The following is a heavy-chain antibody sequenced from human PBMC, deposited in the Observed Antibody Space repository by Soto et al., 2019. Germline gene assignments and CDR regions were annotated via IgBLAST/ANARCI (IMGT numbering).Heavy chain of an antibody. CDR1: GFTFSSYA. Sequence: GGSLRLSCAASGFTFSSYAMHWVRQAPGKGLEWVAVISYDGSNKYYAEPVKGRFTISRDNSKNTLYLQMNSLRAEDTAVYYCAREPYDSSGYSRAHYYYYYGMDVWGQGTTVTVSS. J-gene: IGHJ6*02. CDR2: ISYDGSNK. D-gene: IGHD3-22*01. V-gene: IGHV3-30-3*01. CDR3: AREPYDSSGYSRAHYYYYYGMDV.